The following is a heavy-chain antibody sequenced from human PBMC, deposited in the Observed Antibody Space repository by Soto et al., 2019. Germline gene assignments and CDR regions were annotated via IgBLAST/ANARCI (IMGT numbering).Heavy chain of an antibody. J-gene: IGHJ4*02. D-gene: IGHD3-16*01. CDR3: AKDRRAGGNSAFYFDF. Sequence: XGSLRLSCAASGFNFSNYAMSWVRQAPGKGLEWVSLISATGGGTYYADSVKGRFTISRDNSHNTLYLQVHSLTAEDTAVYYCAKDRRAGGNSAFYFDFWGQGAQVTVSS. CDR2: ISATGGGT. CDR1: GFNFSNYA. V-gene: IGHV3-23*01.